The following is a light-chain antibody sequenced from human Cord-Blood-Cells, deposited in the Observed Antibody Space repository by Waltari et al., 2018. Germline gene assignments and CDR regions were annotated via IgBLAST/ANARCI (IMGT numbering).Light chain of an antibody. CDR3: CSYAGSSTYV. CDR1: SSDVGSYNL. Sequence: QSALTQPASVSGSPGQSITISCTGTSSDVGSYNLVSWYQQHPGKAPKLMIYEGSKRPSVVSNRFSGSKSDHTASLTISGLQAEDEADYYCCSYAGSSTYVFGTGTKVTVL. V-gene: IGLV2-23*01. CDR2: EGS. J-gene: IGLJ1*01.